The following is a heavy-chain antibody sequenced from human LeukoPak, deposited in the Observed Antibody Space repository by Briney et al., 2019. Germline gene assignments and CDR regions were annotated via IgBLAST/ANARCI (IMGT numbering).Heavy chain of an antibody. CDR2: INQDGHAQ. D-gene: IGHD3-10*02. CDR1: GFTPSSYW. CDR3: AELGITMIGGV. Sequence: PGGSLRLSCAASGFTPSSYWVTWVRQAPGKGLEWVANINQDGHAQYYVQSVRGRFTISRDNAKNSLYLQMNSLRAEDTAVYYCAELGITMIGGVWGKGTTVTISS. V-gene: IGHV3-7*01. J-gene: IGHJ6*04.